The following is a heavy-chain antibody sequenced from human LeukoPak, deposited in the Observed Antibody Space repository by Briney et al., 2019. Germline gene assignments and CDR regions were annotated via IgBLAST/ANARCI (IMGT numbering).Heavy chain of an antibody. Sequence: GGSLRLSCAASGFNLTTYGMNWVRQAPGKGLEWVSYISSSGSTIYYADSVKGRFTISRYNAKNSLYLQMNSLRAEDTAVYYCARGVIAFDYWGQGTLVTVSS. CDR1: GFNLTTYG. D-gene: IGHD3-16*02. J-gene: IGHJ4*02. V-gene: IGHV3-48*04. CDR2: ISSSGSTI. CDR3: ARGVIAFDY.